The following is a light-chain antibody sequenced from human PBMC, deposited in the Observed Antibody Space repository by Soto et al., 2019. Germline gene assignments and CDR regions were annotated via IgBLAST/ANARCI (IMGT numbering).Light chain of an antibody. CDR1: QTISNW. V-gene: IGKV1-5*01. CDR2: DSS. Sequence: DIQMTQSPSTLSPSVGDRVTITCRASQTISNWLAWYQQKPGKAPKLLIYDSSNLESGVPSRFSDSGSGTEFTLTISSLQPDDFATYSCPLSASYLCPFG. CDR3: PLSASYLCP. J-gene: IGKJ2*02.